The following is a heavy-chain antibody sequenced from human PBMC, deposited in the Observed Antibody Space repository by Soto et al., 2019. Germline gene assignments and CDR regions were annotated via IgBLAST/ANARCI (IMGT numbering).Heavy chain of an antibody. CDR3: ARGRPAAMRQYYYGMDV. V-gene: IGHV4-34*01. Sequence: QVQLQQWGAGLLKPSETLSLTCGVYGGSFSGYYWTWIRQPPGKGLEWIGELDHSGSTNYNPSLKSRVTISVDTSKNQFSLRLTSVTAADTAVYYCARGRPAAMRQYYYGMDVWGQGTTVTVSS. J-gene: IGHJ6*02. D-gene: IGHD2-2*01. CDR1: GGSFSGYY. CDR2: LDHSGST.